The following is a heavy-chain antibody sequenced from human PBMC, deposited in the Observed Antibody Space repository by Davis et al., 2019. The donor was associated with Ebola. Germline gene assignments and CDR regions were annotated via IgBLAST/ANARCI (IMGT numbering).Heavy chain of an antibody. D-gene: IGHD5-12*01. CDR2: TYYSSKWYN. CDR1: GDSVSGSSGA. V-gene: IGHV6-1*01. Sequence: HSQTLSLTCAISGDSVSGSSGAWNWIRQSPSRGLEWLGRTYYSSKWYNESALSVKSRITISADTAKNQLSLHLNSVTLEDTAVYYCARGWLRSAFDQWGQGTLVTVSS. J-gene: IGHJ4*02. CDR3: ARGWLRSAFDQ.